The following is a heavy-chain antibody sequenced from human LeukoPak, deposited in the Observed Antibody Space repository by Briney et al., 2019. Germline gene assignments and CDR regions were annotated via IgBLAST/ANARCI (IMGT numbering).Heavy chain of an antibody. D-gene: IGHD6-13*01. CDR3: AKDVGSSWYLAADY. CDR1: GFTFSSYA. V-gene: IGHV3-23*01. J-gene: IGHJ4*02. Sequence: PGGSLRLSCAASGFTFSSYAMSWVRQAPGKGLEWVSAISGSGGSTYYADSVKGRFTISRDNSKNTLHLQMNSLRAEDTAVYYCAKDVGSSWYLAADYWGQGTLVTVSS. CDR2: ISGSGGST.